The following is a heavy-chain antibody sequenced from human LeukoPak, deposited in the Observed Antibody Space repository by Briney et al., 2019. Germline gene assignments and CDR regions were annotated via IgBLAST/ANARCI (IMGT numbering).Heavy chain of an antibody. D-gene: IGHD6-6*01. CDR2: ISSGSSYI. V-gene: IGHV3-21*01. CDR3: ARGGYSSSSVDY. Sequence: PWGSLRLSCAASGFTFSSYSMNWVRQAPGKGLEWVSSISSGSSYIYYADSVKGRFTISRDNAKNSLYLQMNSLRAEDTAVYYCARGGYSSSSVDYWGQGTLVTVSS. CDR1: GFTFSSYS. J-gene: IGHJ4*02.